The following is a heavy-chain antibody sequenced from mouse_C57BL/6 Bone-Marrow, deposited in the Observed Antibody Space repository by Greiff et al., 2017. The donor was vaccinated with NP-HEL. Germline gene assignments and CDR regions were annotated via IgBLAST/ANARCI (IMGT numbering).Heavy chain of an antibody. CDR3: ARHEPQRGYSNYWDAMDY. V-gene: IGHV2-6-1*01. J-gene: IGHJ4*01. CDR2: IWSDGST. D-gene: IGHD2-5*01. CDR1: GFSFTSYG. Sequence: QVQLKESGPGLVAPSQSLSITCTVSGFSFTSYGVHWVRQPPGKGLEWLVVIWSDGSTTYNSALKSRLSISKDNSKSQVFLKMNSLQTDDTAMYYCARHEPQRGYSNYWDAMDYWGQGTSVTVSS.